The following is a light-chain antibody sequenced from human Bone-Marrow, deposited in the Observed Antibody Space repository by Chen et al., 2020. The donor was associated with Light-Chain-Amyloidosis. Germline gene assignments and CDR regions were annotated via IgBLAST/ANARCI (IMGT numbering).Light chain of an antibody. CDR3: QQYHSIPWT. CDR2: WAS. V-gene: IGKV4-1*01. J-gene: IGKJ1*01. CDR1: QSVLSSSKNKNF. Sequence: DIVMTQSPDSLAVSLGERATINCKSSQSVLSSSKNKNFLIWYQQKPGQPPKLLIYWASTRESGVPERFSGSGSGTDFTLTISSLQAEDVAGYYCQQYHSIPWTFGQGTKVEIK.